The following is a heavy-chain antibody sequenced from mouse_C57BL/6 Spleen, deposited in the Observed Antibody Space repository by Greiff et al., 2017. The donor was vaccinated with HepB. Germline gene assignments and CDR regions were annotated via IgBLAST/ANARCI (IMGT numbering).Heavy chain of an antibody. V-gene: IGHV1-80*01. Sequence: VQLPQSGAELVKPGASVKISCKASGYAFSSYWMNWVKQRPGQGLEWIGQIYPGDGDTNYNGKFQGKATLTADNSSSTAYMQLSSLPSEDSAVYVCARSWSYDYCDYWGQGTTLTVAA. J-gene: IGHJ2*01. CDR3: ARSWSYDYCDY. CDR2: IYPGDGDT. D-gene: IGHD2-12*01. CDR1: GYAFSSYW.